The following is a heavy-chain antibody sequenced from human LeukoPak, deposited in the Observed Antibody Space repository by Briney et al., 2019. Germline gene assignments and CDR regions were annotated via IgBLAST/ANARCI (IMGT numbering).Heavy chain of an antibody. J-gene: IGHJ4*02. CDR3: ARRYSSGYYVDY. CDR2: IYHSGST. Sequence: PSETLSLTCTVAGSSISSTYYWGWIRQTPGMGREWIGTIYHSGSTDYNPSLKSRVTITVDTSKNKFSLKLSSVSAADTAVYYCARRYSSGYYVDYWGQGTLVTVSS. D-gene: IGHD3-22*01. V-gene: IGHV4-38-2*02. CDR1: GSSISSTYY.